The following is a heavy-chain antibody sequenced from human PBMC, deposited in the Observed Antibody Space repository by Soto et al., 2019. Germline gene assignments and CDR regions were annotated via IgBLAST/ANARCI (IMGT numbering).Heavy chain of an antibody. D-gene: IGHD6-13*01. CDR2: IIPIFGTA. V-gene: IGHV1-69*01. CDR1: GGTFSSYA. J-gene: IGHJ3*02. CDR3: AREGDAYSSSQDAFDI. Sequence: QVQLVQSGAEVKKPGSSVKVSCKASGGTFSSYAISWVRQAPGQGLEWMGGIIPIFGTANYAQKFQGRVTITADESKITAYMELSSLRSEDTAVYYCAREGDAYSSSQDAFDIWGQGTMVTVSS.